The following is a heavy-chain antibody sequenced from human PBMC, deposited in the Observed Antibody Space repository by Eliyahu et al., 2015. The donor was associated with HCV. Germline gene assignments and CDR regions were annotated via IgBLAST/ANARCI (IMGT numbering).Heavy chain of an antibody. D-gene: IGHD3-10*01. CDR3: ARLYYFGSGSYSDSYYYGMDV. J-gene: IGHJ6*02. CDR1: GYXFPDYG. V-gene: IGHV1-18*01. Sequence: QVQLXQSGAEVKKPGSSVKVSCKASGYXFPDYGINWVRQAPGQGLEWMGWISTDNGNXKYTQKVQGRVTMTTDTSTSTAYMELRSLRSDDTAVYYCARLYYFGSGSYSDSYYYGMDVWGQGTTVTVSS. CDR2: ISTDNGNX.